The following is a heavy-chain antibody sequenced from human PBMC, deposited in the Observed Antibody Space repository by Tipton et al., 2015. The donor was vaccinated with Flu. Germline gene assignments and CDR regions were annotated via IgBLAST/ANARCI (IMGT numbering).Heavy chain of an antibody. V-gene: IGHV3-33*01. CDR1: GFSFNTSG. J-gene: IGHJ4*02. Sequence: SLRLSCVVSGFSFNTSGMHWVRQAPGKGLEWVAAMWYDGSHKYYADSVKGRFSISRDNSKNTLYLHLNSLRAEDTAVYYCTTDSDLLFDHWGQGTLVAVSP. D-gene: IGHD2-15*01. CDR2: MWYDGSHK. CDR3: TTDSDLLFDH.